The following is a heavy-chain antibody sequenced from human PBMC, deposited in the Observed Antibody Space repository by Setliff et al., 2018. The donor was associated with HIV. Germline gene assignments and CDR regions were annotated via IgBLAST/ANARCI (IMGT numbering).Heavy chain of an antibody. J-gene: IGHJ4*02. CDR3: ARDREYYDSSGPLDY. V-gene: IGHV3-23*01. Sequence: GGSLRLSCAASGFTFRRFAMSWVRQAPGKGLEWVSTTGGSGGATDYADSVKGRITISRDNSKNTLYLQLNSLRAEDTAVYYCARDREYYDSSGPLDYWGQGTLVTVS. D-gene: IGHD3-22*01. CDR2: TGGSGGAT. CDR1: GFTFRRFA.